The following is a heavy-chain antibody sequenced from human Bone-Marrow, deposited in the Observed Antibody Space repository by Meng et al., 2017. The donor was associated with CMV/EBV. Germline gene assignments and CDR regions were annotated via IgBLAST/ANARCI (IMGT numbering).Heavy chain of an antibody. D-gene: IGHD5-18*01. CDR2: INSNSGGT. J-gene: IGHJ6*02. Sequence: ASVKVSCKSSGYTLTGYYMHWVRQAPGQGLEWMGWINSNSGGTNYAQKFQGRVTMTRDTSSSTAYMELSRLRSDDTAVYYCARREGGYSYGDYYYGMDVWGQGTTVTVSS. CDR3: ARREGGYSYGDYYYGMDV. V-gene: IGHV1-2*02. CDR1: GYTLTGYY.